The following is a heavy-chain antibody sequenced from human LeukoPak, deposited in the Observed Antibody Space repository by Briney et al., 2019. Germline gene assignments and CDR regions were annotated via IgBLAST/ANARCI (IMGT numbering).Heavy chain of an antibody. CDR2: ISGSGGNT. V-gene: IGHV3-23*01. Sequence: GGSLRLSCAASGFTFSSYAMSWVRQAPGKGLEWVSAISGSGGNTYYADSVKGRFTISRDNSKNTLYLQMNSLRAEDTAVYCCARGDGYNFDYWGQGTLVTVSS. D-gene: IGHD5-24*01. CDR3: ARGDGYNFDY. J-gene: IGHJ4*02. CDR1: GFTFSSYA.